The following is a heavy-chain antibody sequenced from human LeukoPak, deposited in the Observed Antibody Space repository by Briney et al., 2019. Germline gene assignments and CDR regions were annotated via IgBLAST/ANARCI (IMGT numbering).Heavy chain of an antibody. CDR2: ISSSSNYI. CDR1: GFTFSSYS. D-gene: IGHD3-3*01. CDR3: ARAVGSGYYRHFDY. J-gene: IGHJ4*02. V-gene: IGHV3-21*01. Sequence: KTGGSLRLSCAASGFTFSSYSMNWVRQAPGKGLEWVSFISSSSNYIYYADSVKGRFTISRDNAKNSLYLQMNSLRAEDTAVYYCARAVGSGYYRHFDYWGQGTLVTVS.